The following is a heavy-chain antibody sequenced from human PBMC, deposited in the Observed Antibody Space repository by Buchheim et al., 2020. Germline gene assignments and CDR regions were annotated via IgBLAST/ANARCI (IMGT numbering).Heavy chain of an antibody. CDR2: ISSDGSKY. Sequence: QVQLVEYGGGVVQPGRSLRLSCAASGFTFTSSGMHWGRQAPGKGLEGVAVISSDGSKYYYADSVKGRFTISRDNSMNTMYLEMNRLRAEDTAVYYCAKDLSGSYWSADYWGQGT. V-gene: IGHV3-30*18. CDR1: GFTFTSSG. J-gene: IGHJ4*02. CDR3: AKDLSGSYWSADY. D-gene: IGHD1-26*01.